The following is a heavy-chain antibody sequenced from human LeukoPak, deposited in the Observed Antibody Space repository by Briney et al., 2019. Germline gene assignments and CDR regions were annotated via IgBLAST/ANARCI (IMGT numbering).Heavy chain of an antibody. CDR2: ISSTSNTI. Sequence: GGSLRLSCVASGFTFSTYSMNWVRQAPGKGLEWVSYISSTSNTIYYADSVKGRFTISRDNGKNSLYLQMNGLRTEDTAVYYCAGYYGEKPFDCWGQGTLVTVSS. V-gene: IGHV3-48*01. CDR3: AGYYGEKPFDC. D-gene: IGHD4-17*01. CDR1: GFTFSTYS. J-gene: IGHJ4*02.